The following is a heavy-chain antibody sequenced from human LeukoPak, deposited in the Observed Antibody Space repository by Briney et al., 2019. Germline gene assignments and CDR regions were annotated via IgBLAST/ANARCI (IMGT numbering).Heavy chain of an antibody. J-gene: IGHJ6*04. CDR3: AELGITMIGGV. CDR2: ISSSGSII. CDR1: GFTFSRYE. D-gene: IGHD3-10*02. Sequence: GGSLRLSCAASGFTFSRYEMHWVRQAPGKGLEWVSYISSSGSIIHYADSVKGRFTISRDNAKNSLYLQMNSLRAEDTAVYYCAELGITMIGGVWGKGTTVTISS. V-gene: IGHV3-48*03.